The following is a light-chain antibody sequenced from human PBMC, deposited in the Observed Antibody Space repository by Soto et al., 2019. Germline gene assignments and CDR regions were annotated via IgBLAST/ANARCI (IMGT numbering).Light chain of an antibody. Sequence: EIVMTQPPATLSVSPGETATLSCRASQSVSTNLAWYQQKPGQAPRLLIYGASTRATGIPARFSDSGSETEFTLTISSLQSEDFAVYFCQQYNNWPPTFGQGTRLEI. CDR2: GAS. CDR1: QSVSTN. J-gene: IGKJ5*01. CDR3: QQYNNWPPT. V-gene: IGKV3-15*01.